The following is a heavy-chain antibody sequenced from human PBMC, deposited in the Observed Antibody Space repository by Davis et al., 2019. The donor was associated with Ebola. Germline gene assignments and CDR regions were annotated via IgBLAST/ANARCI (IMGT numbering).Heavy chain of an antibody. CDR3: VRGIYGDPPAFDM. J-gene: IGHJ3*02. D-gene: IGHD4/OR15-4a*01. Sequence: GESLKISCAASGFSFSDYGMHWVRQAPGKGPEWVAAISSDGNNKYYGDSLKGRFTISRDNSMDTLYLQMNSLRVEDTAVYYCVRGIYGDPPAFDMWGQGTMVTVSS. CDR2: ISSDGNNK. CDR1: GFSFSDYG. V-gene: IGHV3-30*03.